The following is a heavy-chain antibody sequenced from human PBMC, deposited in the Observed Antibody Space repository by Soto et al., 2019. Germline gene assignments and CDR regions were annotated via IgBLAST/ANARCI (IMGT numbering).Heavy chain of an antibody. D-gene: IGHD3-10*01. V-gene: IGHV4-39*01. CDR2: IDYSGST. CDR1: GGSISSSDYY. J-gene: IGHJ5*02. CDR3: ASLTRRHYGSGSSNSHP. Sequence: QLQLQESGPGLVKSSETLSLTCTVSGGSISSSDYYWGWIRQPPGKGLEWIASIDYSGSTYYNPSLKSRVTISVYTSKSQFSLKLSSVTAADTAVYDCASLTRRHYGSGSSNSHPWGQGTLVTVSS.